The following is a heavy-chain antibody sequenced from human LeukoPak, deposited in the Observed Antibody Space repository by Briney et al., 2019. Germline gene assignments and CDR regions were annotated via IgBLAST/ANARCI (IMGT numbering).Heavy chain of an antibody. Sequence: PGGSLRLSCAASGFTFSTHAMHWVRQAPAKGLEWVAMIWFDEKTTYYVNSVKGRFTISRDNSKNTVDLRMNSLRAEDTAVYYCTRDPPSSGWSFDYWGQGTLVTVSS. D-gene: IGHD6-19*01. CDR3: TRDPPSSGWSFDY. V-gene: IGHV3-33*01. CDR1: GFTFSTHA. J-gene: IGHJ4*02. CDR2: IWFDEKTT.